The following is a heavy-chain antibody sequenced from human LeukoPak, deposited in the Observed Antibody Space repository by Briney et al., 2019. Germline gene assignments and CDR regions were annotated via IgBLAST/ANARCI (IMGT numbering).Heavy chain of an antibody. J-gene: IGHJ5*02. CDR2: ISGSGGNT. Sequence: PGGSLRLSCAASGFTFSSYAMSWVRQGPGKGLEWVSTISGSGGNTYYTDSVKGRFTISRENSKNTLYLQMSSLRAEDTAIYYCAKGSDIYRFDPWGQGTLVTVSS. CDR3: AKGSDIYRFDP. CDR1: GFTFSSYA. V-gene: IGHV3-23*01. D-gene: IGHD2-21*02.